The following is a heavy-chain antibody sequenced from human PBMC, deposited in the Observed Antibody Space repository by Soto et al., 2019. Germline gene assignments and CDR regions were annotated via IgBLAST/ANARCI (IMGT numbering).Heavy chain of an antibody. CDR3: AKGGNSPYYYYYYYMDV. Sequence: GGSLRLSCAASGFTFSSYAMSWVRQAPGKGLEWVSAISGSGGSTYYADSVKGRFTISRDNSKNTLYLQMNSLRAEDTAVYYCAKGGNSPYYYYYYYMDVWGKGTTVTVSS. CDR2: ISGSGGST. CDR1: GFTFSSYA. J-gene: IGHJ6*03. V-gene: IGHV3-23*01. D-gene: IGHD2-15*01.